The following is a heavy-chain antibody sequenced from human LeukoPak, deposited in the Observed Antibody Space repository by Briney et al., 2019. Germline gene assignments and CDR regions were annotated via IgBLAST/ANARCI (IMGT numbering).Heavy chain of an antibody. CDR1: GFTFSTYW. V-gene: IGHV3-7*01. D-gene: IGHD3-10*01. J-gene: IGHJ4*02. CDR2: IKHDGSET. CDR3: ARDYYASGSHDF. Sequence: PGGSLRLSCAASGFTFSTYWMTWVRQAPGKGLEWVANIKHDGSETYYVDSVKGRFTISRDNVKNSLYLQMNSLRAEDTALYYCARDYYASGSHDFWGQGTLVTVSS.